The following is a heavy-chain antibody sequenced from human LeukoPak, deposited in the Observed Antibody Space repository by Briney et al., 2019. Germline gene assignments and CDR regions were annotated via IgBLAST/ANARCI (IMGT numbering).Heavy chain of an antibody. J-gene: IGHJ3*02. CDR2: IKTDGTTT. CDR1: GFNFGDYT. D-gene: IGHD6-6*01. V-gene: IGHV3-74*03. Sequence: GRSLRLSCTAPGFNFGDYTMSWVRQAPGKGLVWLARIKTDGTTTTYADSVSGRFTISRDNVQNTLVLQMTSLRADDTAVYFCIREAFGIVRAFDMWGQGALVAVSS. CDR3: IREAFGIVRAFDM.